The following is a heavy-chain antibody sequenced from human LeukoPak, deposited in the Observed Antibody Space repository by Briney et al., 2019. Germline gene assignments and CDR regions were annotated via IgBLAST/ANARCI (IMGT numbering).Heavy chain of an antibody. CDR1: GGSLSSYY. V-gene: IGHV4-39*07. D-gene: IGHD3-10*01. J-gene: IGHJ3*02. CDR3: AKSNGYGLVDI. CDR2: IFYSGGT. Sequence: SETLSLTCTVSGGSLSSYYWGWIRQPPGKGLEWIGNIFYSGGTYYSPSLRSRVTISLDTSRNQFSLKLNSVTAADTAVYYCAKSNGYGLVDIWGQGTMVTVSS.